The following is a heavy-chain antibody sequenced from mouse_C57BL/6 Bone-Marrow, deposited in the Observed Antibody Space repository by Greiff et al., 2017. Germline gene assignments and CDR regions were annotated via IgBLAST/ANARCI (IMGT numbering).Heavy chain of an antibody. V-gene: IGHV2-4*01. CDR1: GFSLTSYG. CDR3: AKKSCSYYGGAMDY. D-gene: IGHD1-1*01. J-gene: IGHJ4*01. Sequence: QVQLQQSGPGLVQPSQSLSITCTASGFSLTSYGVHWVRQPPGKGLEWLGVIWRGGSTDYNAAFISRLTISKDNSTSQVFFKMNSLQADDTARYYCAKKSCSYYGGAMDYWGQGTSVTVSS. CDR2: IWRGGST.